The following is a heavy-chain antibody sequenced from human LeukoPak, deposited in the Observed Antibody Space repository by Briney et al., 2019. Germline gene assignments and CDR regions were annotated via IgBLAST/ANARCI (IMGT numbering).Heavy chain of an antibody. CDR3: ARHVYDYVWGSPYYYYYMDV. Sequence: GESLKISCKASGYSFTTHWIGWVRQMPGKGLEWMGIIYPGDSDTRYSPSFQGQVTISADKSISTAYLQWSSLEASDTAMYYCARHVYDYVWGSPYYYYYMDVWGKGTTVTVSS. CDR1: GYSFTTHW. CDR2: IYPGDSDT. J-gene: IGHJ6*03. V-gene: IGHV5-51*01. D-gene: IGHD3-16*01.